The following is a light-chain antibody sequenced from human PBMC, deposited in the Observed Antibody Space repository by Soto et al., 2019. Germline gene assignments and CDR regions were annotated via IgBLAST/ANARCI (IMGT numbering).Light chain of an antibody. V-gene: IGLV2-8*01. CDR2: EVN. J-gene: IGLJ2*01. CDR3: SSYAGRNNVI. CDR1: SSDVGGYNY. Sequence: QSVLTQPASVSGSPGQSITISCTGTSSDVGGYNYVSWYQQHPGKAPKLLIYEVNKRPSEVPERFSGSKSANTASLTVSGLQAEDEADYYCSSYAGRNNVIFGGGTKLTVL.